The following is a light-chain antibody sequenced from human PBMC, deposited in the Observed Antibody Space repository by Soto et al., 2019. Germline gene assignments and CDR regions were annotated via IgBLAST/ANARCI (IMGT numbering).Light chain of an antibody. Sequence: QSVLTQPASVSGSPGQSITISCTGTSSDVGGYNYVSWYQQYPGKAPKLMIYDVSNRPSGVSNRFSGSKSGNTASLTISGLQAEDEADYYCSSYTSSSTLVVFGGVTQLTVL. CDR1: SSDVGGYNY. J-gene: IGLJ2*01. CDR3: SSYTSSSTLVV. V-gene: IGLV2-14*01. CDR2: DVS.